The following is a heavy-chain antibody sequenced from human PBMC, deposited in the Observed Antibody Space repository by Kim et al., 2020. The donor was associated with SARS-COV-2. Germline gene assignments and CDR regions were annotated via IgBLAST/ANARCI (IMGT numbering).Heavy chain of an antibody. Sequence: SETLSLTCTVSGGSISSGGYYWSWIRQHPGKGLEWIGYIYYSGSTYYNPSLKSRVTISVDTSKNQFSLKLSSVTAADTAVYYCATHPQKEYYYDSSGYYPFDYWGQGTLVTVSS. CDR3: ATHPQKEYYYDSSGYYPFDY. D-gene: IGHD3-22*01. V-gene: IGHV4-31*03. CDR1: GGSISSGGYY. J-gene: IGHJ4*02. CDR2: IYYSGST.